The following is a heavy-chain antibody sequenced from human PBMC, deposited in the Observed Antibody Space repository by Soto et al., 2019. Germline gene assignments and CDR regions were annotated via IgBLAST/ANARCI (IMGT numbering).Heavy chain of an antibody. Sequence: VASVKVSCKASGYTFTSYGISWVRQAPGQGLEWMGWISAYNGNTNYAQKLQGRVTMTTDTSTSTAYMELRSLRSDDTAVYYCARALEYSSSPHFDYWGQGTLVTVSS. CDR2: ISAYNGNT. D-gene: IGHD6-6*01. CDR1: GYTFTSYG. CDR3: ARALEYSSSPHFDY. J-gene: IGHJ4*02. V-gene: IGHV1-18*04.